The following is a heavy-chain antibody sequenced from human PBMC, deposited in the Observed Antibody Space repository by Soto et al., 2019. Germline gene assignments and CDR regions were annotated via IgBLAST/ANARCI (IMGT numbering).Heavy chain of an antibody. V-gene: IGHV3-48*01. J-gene: IGHJ6*02. D-gene: IGHD3-22*01. CDR1: GFTFSSYS. CDR2: ISSCSSTI. CDR3: AREGYYYDSRPKYGMDV. Sequence: PGGSLRLSCAASGFTFSSYSMNWVRQAPGKGLEWVSYISSCSSTIYYADSVKGRFTISRDNAKNSLYLQMNSLRAEDTAVYYCAREGYYYDSRPKYGMDVWGQGTTVTVSS.